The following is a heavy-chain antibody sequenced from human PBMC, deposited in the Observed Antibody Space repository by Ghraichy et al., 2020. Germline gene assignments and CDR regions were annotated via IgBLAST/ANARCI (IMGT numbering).Heavy chain of an antibody. V-gene: IGHV4-61*02. Sequence: SETLSLTCTVSGASLNSNDWYWNWLPHPAGKGLEWIVRIYSSGITNYNPSLKRLITMSVDTSKNKISLKLSSATAADTAVYYCAKANVESYGLWAWGQGALVTVSS. CDR1: GASLNSNDWY. D-gene: IGHD1-26*01. J-gene: IGHJ5*02. CDR2: IYSSGIT. CDR3: AKANVESYGLWA.